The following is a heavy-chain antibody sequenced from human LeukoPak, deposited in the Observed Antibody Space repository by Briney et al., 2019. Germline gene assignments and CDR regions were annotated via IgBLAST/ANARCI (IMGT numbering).Heavy chain of an antibody. CDR2: ISYDGSNK. V-gene: IGHV3-30*04. CDR1: GFTFSSYA. D-gene: IGHD3-3*01. Sequence: GGSLRLSCAASGFTFSSYAMHWVRQAPGKGLEWVAVISYDGSNKYYADSVKGRFTIPRDNSKNTLYVQMSSLRAEDTAVYYCARDPAKFWSGHDYWGQGTLVTVSS. J-gene: IGHJ4*02. CDR3: ARDPAKFWSGHDY.